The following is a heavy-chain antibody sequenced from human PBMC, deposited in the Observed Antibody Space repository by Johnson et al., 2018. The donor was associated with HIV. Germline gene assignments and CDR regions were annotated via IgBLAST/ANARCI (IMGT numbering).Heavy chain of an antibody. J-gene: IGHJ3*02. Sequence: VQLVESGGGLVQPGGSLRLSCAASGFTFSSYAMSWVRQAPGKGLEWVSGINWNGGSTGYADSVKGRFTISRDNAKNSLYLQMNSLRAEDTAVYYCAKDGGSYGGAFDIWGQGTMVTVSS. CDR1: GFTFSSYA. D-gene: IGHD1-26*01. CDR3: AKDGGSYGGAFDI. CDR2: INWNGGST. V-gene: IGHV3-20*04.